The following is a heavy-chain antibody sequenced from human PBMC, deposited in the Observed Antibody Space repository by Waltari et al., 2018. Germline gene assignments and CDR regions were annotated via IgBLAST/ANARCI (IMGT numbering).Heavy chain of an antibody. CDR3: ARERDYGDYGIDY. CDR2: INHSGTT. V-gene: IGHV4-34*01. D-gene: IGHD4-17*01. Sequence: QVQLQQWGAGLLKPSETLSLTCAVYGGSFSGYYWSWIRQPPGKGLGWSGEINHSGTTNYNPSLRSRVTISVYTSRNQFSLKRSSVTAADTAVYYCARERDYGDYGIDYWGQGTLVTVSS. CDR1: GGSFSGYY. J-gene: IGHJ4*02.